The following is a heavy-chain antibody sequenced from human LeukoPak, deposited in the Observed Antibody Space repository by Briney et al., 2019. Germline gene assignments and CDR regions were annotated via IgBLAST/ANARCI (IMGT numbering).Heavy chain of an antibody. CDR2: IIPIFGTA. J-gene: IGHJ4*02. V-gene: IGHV1-69*05. D-gene: IGHD4-11*01. CDR1: GSTFSSYA. Sequence: SVKVSCKASGSTFSSYAISWVRQAPGQGLEWMGGIIPIFGTANYAQKFQGRVTITTDESTSTAYMELSGLRSEDTAVYYCARALSNYVSYFDYWGQGTLVTVSS. CDR3: ARALSNYVSYFDY.